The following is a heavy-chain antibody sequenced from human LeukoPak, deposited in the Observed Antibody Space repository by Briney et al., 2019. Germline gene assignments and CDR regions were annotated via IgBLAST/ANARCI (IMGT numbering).Heavy chain of an antibody. V-gene: IGHV4-61*08. J-gene: IGHJ3*02. CDR2: IYYSGST. CDR1: GGSISSGGYY. Sequence: PSETLSLTCTVSGGSISSGGYYWSWIRQHPGKGLEWIGYIYYSGSTNYNPSLKSRVTISVDTSKNQFSLKLSSVTAADTAVYYCARLPGFRDAFDIWGQGTMVTVSS. CDR3: ARLPGFRDAFDI.